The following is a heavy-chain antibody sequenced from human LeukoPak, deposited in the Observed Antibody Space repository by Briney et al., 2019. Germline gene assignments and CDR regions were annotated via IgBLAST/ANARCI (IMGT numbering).Heavy chain of an antibody. Sequence: ASVTVSCKASGYTFTDYYVHWVRQAPGQGLEWMGWINPYSGGTNYAQKFQGRVTMTRDTSISTAYMELSRLRSDDTAVYYCARDLAFGEMVTNRGAFDIWGQGTMVTVSS. D-gene: IGHD5-24*01. CDR3: ARDLAFGEMVTNRGAFDI. CDR1: GYTFTDYY. CDR2: INPYSGGT. J-gene: IGHJ3*02. V-gene: IGHV1-2*02.